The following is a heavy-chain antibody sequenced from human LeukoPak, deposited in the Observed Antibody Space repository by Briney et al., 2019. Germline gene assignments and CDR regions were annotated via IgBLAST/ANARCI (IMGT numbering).Heavy chain of an antibody. Sequence: PSETLSLTCAVYGGSFSGYYWSWIRQPPGKGLEWIGEINHSGSTNYNPSLKSRVTISVDTSKNQFSLKLSSVTAADTAVYYCARVAVAGGSDAFDIWGQGTTVTVSS. CDR2: INHSGST. CDR3: ARVAVAGGSDAFDI. D-gene: IGHD6-19*01. CDR1: GGSFSGYY. J-gene: IGHJ3*02. V-gene: IGHV4-34*01.